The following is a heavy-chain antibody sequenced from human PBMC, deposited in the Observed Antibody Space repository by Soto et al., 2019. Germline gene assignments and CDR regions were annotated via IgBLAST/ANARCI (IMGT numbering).Heavy chain of an antibody. J-gene: IGHJ6*03. D-gene: IGHD1-7*01. CDR2: MNPNSGNT. CDR1: GYTFTSYD. V-gene: IGHV1-8*01. Sequence: GASVKVSCKASGYTFTSYDINWVRQATGQGLEWMGWMNPNSGNTGYAQKFQGRVTMTRNTSISTAYMELSSLRSEDTAVYYCARGGGLNWNYDYYYYYMDVWGKGTTVTVSS. CDR3: ARGGGLNWNYDYYYYYMDV.